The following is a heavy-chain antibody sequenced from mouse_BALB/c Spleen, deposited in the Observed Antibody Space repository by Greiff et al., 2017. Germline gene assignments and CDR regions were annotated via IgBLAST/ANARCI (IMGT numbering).Heavy chain of an antibody. D-gene: IGHD3-2*01. CDR1: GFNIKDYY. J-gene: IGHJ3*01. CDR2: IDPENGDT. Sequence: EVQLQQSGAELVRSGASVKLSCTASGFNIKDYYMHWVKQRPEQGLEWIGWIDPENGDTEYAPKFQGKATMTADTSSNTAYLQLSSLTSEDTAVYYCNAGQLGARTAWFAYWGQGTLVTVSA. CDR3: NAGQLGARTAWFAY. V-gene: IGHV14-4*02.